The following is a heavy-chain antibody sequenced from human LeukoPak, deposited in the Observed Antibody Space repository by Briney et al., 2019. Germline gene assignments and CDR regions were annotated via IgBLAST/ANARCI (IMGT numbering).Heavy chain of an antibody. CDR2: ITDSGGTT. J-gene: IGHJ4*01. V-gene: IGHV3-23*01. D-gene: IGHD5/OR15-5a*01. CDR1: GYKFNSYA. CDR3: AKVLLPQVSTTYSDC. Sequence: GASLRLSCAASGYKFNSYAMVWVRQAPGKGLEWVSGITDSGGTTYYADSVKGRFTISRDNSKSTLYLQMNSLRAEDTAIYYCAKVLLPQVSTTYSDCWGQEPWSPSPQ.